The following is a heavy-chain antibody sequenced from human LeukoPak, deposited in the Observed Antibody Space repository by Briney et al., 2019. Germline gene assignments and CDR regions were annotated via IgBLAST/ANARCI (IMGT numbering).Heavy chain of an antibody. J-gene: IGHJ3*02. CDR1: GFTVSSNY. CDR2: LYSGGGT. D-gene: IGHD6-13*01. Sequence: GGSLRLSCAASGFTVSSNYMSWVRQAPGKGLEWVSGLYSGGGTYYADSVKGRFDISRDNSKNTLYLQMNSLRAEDTAVYYCARKSSSWYDAFDIWGQGTMVTVSS. V-gene: IGHV3-66*01. CDR3: ARKSSSWYDAFDI.